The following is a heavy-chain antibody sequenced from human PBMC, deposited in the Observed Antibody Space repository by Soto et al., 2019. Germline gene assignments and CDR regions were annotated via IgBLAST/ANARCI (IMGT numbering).Heavy chain of an antibody. CDR1: GGSISSGSYF. J-gene: IGHJ4*02. D-gene: IGHD5-18*01. CDR2: VHNSGST. Sequence: PSETLSLTCTVSGGSISSGSYFWTWIRQHPGKGLEWIGYVHNSGSTFYTPSLKSQVTISLDTSRNLFSLNLSSVTAADTAVYYCARSLNGYAFDYWGQGALVTV. V-gene: IGHV4-31*01. CDR3: ARSLNGYAFDY.